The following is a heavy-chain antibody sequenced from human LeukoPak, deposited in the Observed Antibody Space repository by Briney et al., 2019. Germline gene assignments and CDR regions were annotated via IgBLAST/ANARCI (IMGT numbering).Heavy chain of an antibody. CDR2: ISGSGTTI. J-gene: IGHJ4*02. V-gene: IGHV3-48*03. D-gene: IGHD4-17*01. CDR1: GLTFSSYE. CDR3: ARENYGDYVDK. Sequence: PGGSLRLSCAASGLTFSSYEMNWVRQAPGKGLEGVSYISGSGTTIHYADSVKGRFTISRDNAKNSLYLQMNSLRAEDTAVYYCARENYGDYVDKWGQGTLVTVSS.